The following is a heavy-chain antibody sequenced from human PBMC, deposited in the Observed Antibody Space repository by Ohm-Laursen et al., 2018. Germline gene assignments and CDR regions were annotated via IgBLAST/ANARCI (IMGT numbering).Heavy chain of an antibody. J-gene: IGHJ4*02. CDR1: GASISSYY. V-gene: IGHV4-59*01. CDR3: ARGSGHDSSGLFDY. Sequence: PSETLSLTWAVSGASISSYYWNWIRQPPGKGLEYIGYIYYSGSTYYNPSLKSRVTISVDTTKNQFSLKLSSVTAADTAVYYCARGSGHDSSGLFDYWGQGTLVTVSS. CDR2: IYYSGST. D-gene: IGHD3-22*01.